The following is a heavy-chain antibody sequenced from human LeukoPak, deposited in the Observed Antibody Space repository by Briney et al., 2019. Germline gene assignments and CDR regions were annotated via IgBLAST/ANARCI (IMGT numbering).Heavy chain of an antibody. CDR1: GGSISSNIYY. V-gene: IGHV4-39*01. D-gene: IGHD3-10*01. CDR2: IYYSGSA. CDR3: AKSLYDYRSGTYFRPFDY. Sequence: SETLSLTCTVSGGSISSNIYYWGWIRQPPGKGLEWIGSIYYSGSAYYNPSLKSRVTISVDTSRNQFSLRLSSLTAADTAMYFCAKSLYDYRSGTYFRPFDYWGQGTLVTVSS. J-gene: IGHJ4*02.